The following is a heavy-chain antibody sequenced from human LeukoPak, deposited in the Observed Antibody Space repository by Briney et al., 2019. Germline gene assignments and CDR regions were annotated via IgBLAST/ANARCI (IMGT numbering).Heavy chain of an antibody. J-gene: IGHJ6*03. CDR1: GFTFSSYS. CDR3: ARGPSRVYYYYMDV. V-gene: IGHV3-21*01. Sequence: GGSLRLSCAASGFTFSSYSMNWVRQAPGKGLEWVSSISSSSSYIYYADSVKGRFTISRGNAKNSLYLQMNSLRAEDTAVYYCARGPSRVYYYYMDVWGKGTTVTVSS. D-gene: IGHD2/OR15-2a*01. CDR2: ISSSSSYI.